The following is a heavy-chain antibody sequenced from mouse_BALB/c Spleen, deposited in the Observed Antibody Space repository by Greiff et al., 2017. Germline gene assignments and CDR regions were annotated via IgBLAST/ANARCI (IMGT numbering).Heavy chain of an antibody. CDR1: GYAFSSYW. J-gene: IGHJ4*01. V-gene: IGHV1-80*01. D-gene: IGHD1-1*01. CDR3: ARIPNYGSSYDAMDY. CDR2: IYPGDGDT. Sequence: QVHVKQSGAELVRPGSSVKISCKASGYAFSSYWMNWVKQRPGQGLEWIGQIYPGDGDTNYNGKFKGKATLTADKSSSTAYMQLSSLTSEDSAVYFCARIPNYGSSYDAMDYWGQGTSVTVSS.